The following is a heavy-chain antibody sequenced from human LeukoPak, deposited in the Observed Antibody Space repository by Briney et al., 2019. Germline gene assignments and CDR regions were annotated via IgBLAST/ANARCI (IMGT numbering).Heavy chain of an antibody. CDR1: GFTFSSYW. Sequence: LRLSCAASGFTFSSYWMSWVGKAQGKGLEGVANIKQDGTEKFYADSVKGGFPISRDNAKHSLFLRVNSLRAEDTALYYCARGDFYGSGTSFIDAFDIWGQGTMVTVSS. CDR2: IKQDGTEK. V-gene: IGHV3-7*01. D-gene: IGHD3-10*01. CDR3: ARGDFYGSGTSFIDAFDI. J-gene: IGHJ3*02.